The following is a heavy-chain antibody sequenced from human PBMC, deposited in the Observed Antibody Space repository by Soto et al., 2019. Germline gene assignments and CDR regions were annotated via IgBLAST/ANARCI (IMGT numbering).Heavy chain of an antibody. J-gene: IGHJ6*01. CDR1: GFTFSSYG. D-gene: IGHD3-3*01. Sequence: QVQLVESGGGVVQPGRSLRLSCAASGFTFSSYGMHWVRQAPGKGLEWVAVISYDGSNKYYADSVKGRFTISRDNSKNTLYLQMNSLRAEDTAVYYCAKGATIFGVVPLYYYYYGMDVW. V-gene: IGHV3-30*18. CDR3: AKGATIFGVVPLYYYYYGMDV. CDR2: ISYDGSNK.